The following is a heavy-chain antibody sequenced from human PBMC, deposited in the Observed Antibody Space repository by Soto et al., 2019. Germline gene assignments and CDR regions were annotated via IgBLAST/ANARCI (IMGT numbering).Heavy chain of an antibody. D-gene: IGHD4-17*01. V-gene: IGHV4-4*02. J-gene: IGHJ4*02. CDR1: DGSVRNHKW. CDR2: IYHSGST. Sequence: XTLSLPCAVSDGSVRNHKWGSWVRQPPGKGLEWIGDIYHSGSTNSNPSLKSRVTISVDKSKNQFSLTLNSVTAADTAVYYCARNPTVTTPNYFDYWGQGTLVTVSS. CDR3: ARNPTVTTPNYFDY.